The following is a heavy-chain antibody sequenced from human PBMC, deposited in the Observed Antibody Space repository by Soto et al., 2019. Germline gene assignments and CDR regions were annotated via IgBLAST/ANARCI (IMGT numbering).Heavy chain of an antibody. CDR3: AKARLWGGDGYNSYYYNAMDV. Sequence: GGFLRLSCAASGFTVDDYAMHWVRQGPGKGLEWVSGISWDSGRIGYADSVKGRFTISRDNAKNSLYLQMNSLRPEDTALYYCAKARLWGGDGYNSYYYNAMDVWGQGTTVTVSS. J-gene: IGHJ6*02. CDR2: ISWDSGRI. V-gene: IGHV3-9*01. D-gene: IGHD3-16*01. CDR1: GFTVDDYA.